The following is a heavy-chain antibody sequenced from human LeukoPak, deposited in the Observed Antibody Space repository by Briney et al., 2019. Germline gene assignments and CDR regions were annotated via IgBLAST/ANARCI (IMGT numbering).Heavy chain of an antibody. J-gene: IGHJ4*02. V-gene: IGHV3-48*01. Sequence: PGGSLRLSCAASEFTFSSYSMNWVRQAPGKGLEWVSYITNSGNSKSYADSVKGRFTISRDNTKNSLYLQMNGLRAEDTAVYYCARDFSSGLTPGCDYWGQGTLVTVSS. CDR1: EFTFSSYS. CDR3: ARDFSSGLTPGCDY. CDR2: ITNSGNSK. D-gene: IGHD6-19*01.